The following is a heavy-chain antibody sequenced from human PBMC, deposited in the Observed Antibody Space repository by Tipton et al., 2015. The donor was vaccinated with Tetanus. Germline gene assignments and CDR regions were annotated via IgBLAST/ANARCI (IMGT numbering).Heavy chain of an antibody. D-gene: IGHD3-22*01. CDR3: ARGGDTYFGSSCFYDW. V-gene: IGHV4-59*06. J-gene: IGHJ4*02. Sequence: TLSLTCTVSGGSIASQYWSWIRQPAGKGLEWIGYIYYTGNTYYNPSLKSRVTISVDTSNNQFTLRLISATAADTAVYYCARGGDTYFGSSCFYDWWGQGTRVTVSS. CDR2: IYYTGNT. CDR1: GGSIASQY.